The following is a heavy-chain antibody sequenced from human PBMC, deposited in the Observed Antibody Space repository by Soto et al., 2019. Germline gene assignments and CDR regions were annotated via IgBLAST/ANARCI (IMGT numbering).Heavy chain of an antibody. J-gene: IGHJ6*02. D-gene: IGHD1-26*01. CDR2: TIPILGTG. CDR1: GGTFRSSV. Sequence: QVQLVQPGAELKKPGASVNVSCKASGGTFRSSVISWVRQAPGQGLEWMGGTIPILGTGTYAQKFKGRVTITEDESTSTAYMELSSLSSEDMAGYYCERDQSGRCIYYYGIDVWCQGTTVTVSS. CDR3: ERDQSGRCIYYYGIDV. V-gene: IGHV1-69*11.